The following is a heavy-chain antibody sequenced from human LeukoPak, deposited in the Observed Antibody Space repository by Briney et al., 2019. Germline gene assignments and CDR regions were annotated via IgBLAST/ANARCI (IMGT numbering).Heavy chain of an antibody. CDR1: GFTVSSNY. Sequence: GGSLRLSCAASGFTVSSNYMSWVRQAPGKGLEWVSVIYSGGSTYYADSVKGRFTISRDNSKNTLYLQMNSLRAEDTAIYYCARASPQQAFLFDYWGQGTLVTVSS. V-gene: IGHV3-53*01. D-gene: IGHD1/OR15-1a*01. J-gene: IGHJ4*02. CDR3: ARASPQQAFLFDY. CDR2: IYSGGST.